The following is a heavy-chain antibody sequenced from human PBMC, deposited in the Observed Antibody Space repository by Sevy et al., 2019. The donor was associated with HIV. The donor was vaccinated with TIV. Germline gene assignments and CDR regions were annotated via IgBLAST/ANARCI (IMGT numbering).Heavy chain of an antibody. Sequence: GGSLRLSCAASGFTFSAYYMTWIRQAPGKGLEWVTYISGAGTYTNYVGSVKGRFTISRDNTKNSLNLQMNSLRAEDTAVYFCARSRSNYGDYYFDYWGQGILVTVSS. CDR2: ISGAGTYT. CDR1: GFTFSAYY. D-gene: IGHD4-17*01. CDR3: ARSRSNYGDYYFDY. J-gene: IGHJ4*02. V-gene: IGHV3-11*06.